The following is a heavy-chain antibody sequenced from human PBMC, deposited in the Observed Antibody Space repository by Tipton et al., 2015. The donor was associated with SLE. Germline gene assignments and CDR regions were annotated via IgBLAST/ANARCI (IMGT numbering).Heavy chain of an antibody. CDR3: ARTMVRGVTSPYYGMDV. J-gene: IGHJ6*02. V-gene: IGHV5-51*01. Sequence: QSGPEVKKPGESLKISCKASGYSFTTYWIDWVRQMPGKGLEWMGTIYPGDSDTRYSPSFQGQVTISAGKSISTAYLQWSSLKASDTAMYYCARTMVRGVTSPYYGMDVWGQGTTVTVSS. D-gene: IGHD3-10*01. CDR1: GYSFTTYW. CDR2: IYPGDSDT.